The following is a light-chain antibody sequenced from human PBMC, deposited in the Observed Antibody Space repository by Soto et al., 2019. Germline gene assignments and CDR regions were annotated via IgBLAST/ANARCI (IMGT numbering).Light chain of an antibody. CDR3: SSFATTTIPV. Sequence: HSALTQPASVSGSPGQSITISCTGTSSDIGGYNYVSWYQQHPGKAPKLMIYDVSYRPSGVSDRFSGSKSGNTASLTISGLQAEDEADYHCSSFATTTIPVFGGGTQLTVL. CDR2: DVS. J-gene: IGLJ2*01. V-gene: IGLV2-14*01. CDR1: SSDIGGYNY.